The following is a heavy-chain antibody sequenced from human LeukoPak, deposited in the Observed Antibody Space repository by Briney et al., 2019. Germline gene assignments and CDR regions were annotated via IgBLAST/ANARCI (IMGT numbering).Heavy chain of an antibody. J-gene: IGHJ5*02. Sequence: ASVKVSCKASGYTFTCYGISWVRQAPGQGLEWMGRINPNSGGTNYAQKFQGRVTMTRDTSISTAYMELSRLRSDDTAVYYCARDRSITMVRGANNWFDPWGQGTLVTVSS. D-gene: IGHD3-10*01. V-gene: IGHV1-2*06. CDR2: INPNSGGT. CDR1: GYTFTCYG. CDR3: ARDRSITMVRGANNWFDP.